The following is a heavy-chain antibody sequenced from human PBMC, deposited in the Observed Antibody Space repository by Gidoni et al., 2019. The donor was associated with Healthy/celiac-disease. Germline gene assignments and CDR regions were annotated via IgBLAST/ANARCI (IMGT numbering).Heavy chain of an antibody. J-gene: IGHJ5*02. V-gene: IGHV4-34*01. Sequence: QVQLQQWGAGLLKPSETLSLTCAVYGGSFSGYYWSWIRQPPGKGLEWIGEINHSGSTNYNPSLKSRVTISVDTSKNQFSLKLSSVTAADTAVYYCARGHHTKTWDRGWRIVTNWFDPWGQGTLVTVSS. CDR3: ARGHHTKTWDRGWRIVTNWFDP. CDR1: GGSFSGYY. CDR2: INHSGST. D-gene: IGHD1-26*01.